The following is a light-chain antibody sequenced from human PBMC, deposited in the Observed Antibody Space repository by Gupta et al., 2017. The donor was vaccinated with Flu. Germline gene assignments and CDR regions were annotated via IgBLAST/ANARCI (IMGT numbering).Light chain of an antibody. V-gene: IGKV1-33*01. Sequence: HIPLSPSSSSPSVGDRVTITCQASQDISNCLYWYQQKPGKAPKLLIYEASNLETGVPSRFSGSGSGTEFTFTISSLQPDDIATYYCQQYDNHPRNFGGGTKLEIK. CDR1: QDISNC. CDR3: QQYDNHPRN. J-gene: IGKJ4*01. CDR2: EAS.